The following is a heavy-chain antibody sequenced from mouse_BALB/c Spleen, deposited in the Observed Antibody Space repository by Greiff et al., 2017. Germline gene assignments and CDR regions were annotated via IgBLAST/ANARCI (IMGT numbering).Heavy chain of an antibody. J-gene: IGHJ2*01. CDR3: ARGELFDY. Sequence: VKLMESGAELVRPGVSVKISCKGSGYTFTDYAMHWVKQSHAKSLEWIGVISTYYGDASYNQKFKGKATMTVDKSSSTAYMELARLTSEDSAIYYCARGELFDYWGQGTTLTVSS. CDR1: GYTFTDYA. CDR2: ISTYYGDA. V-gene: IGHV1S137*01. D-gene: IGHD4-1*01.